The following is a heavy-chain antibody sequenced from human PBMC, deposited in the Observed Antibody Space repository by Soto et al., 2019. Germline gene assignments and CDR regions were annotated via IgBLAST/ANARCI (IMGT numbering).Heavy chain of an antibody. CDR1: GFTFSSYA. Sequence: GGSLRLSCSASGFTFSSYAMHWVRQAPGKGLEYVSAVSSNGGTTYYADSVKGRFTISRDNSKNTLYLQMSTLTAEDTAVYYCVKDGTPYGFWSGYFSNFDYWGQGTLVTVSS. D-gene: IGHD3-3*01. CDR2: VSSNGGTT. V-gene: IGHV3-64D*06. CDR3: VKDGTPYGFWSGYFSNFDY. J-gene: IGHJ4*02.